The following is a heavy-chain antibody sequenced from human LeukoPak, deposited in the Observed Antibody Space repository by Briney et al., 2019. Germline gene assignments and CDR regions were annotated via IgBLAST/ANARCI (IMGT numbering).Heavy chain of an antibody. CDR3: ARGLEMEVAAY. D-gene: IGHD5-24*01. Sequence: ASVTVSCKASGYTFTSFGINWARQATGQGLEWMGWMNPNNGNTGYAQKFQGRLTMTRNTSISTAYMELSSLRSEDTAVYYCARGLEMEVAAYWGQGTLVTVSS. V-gene: IGHV1-8*01. J-gene: IGHJ4*02. CDR2: MNPNNGNT. CDR1: GYTFTSFG.